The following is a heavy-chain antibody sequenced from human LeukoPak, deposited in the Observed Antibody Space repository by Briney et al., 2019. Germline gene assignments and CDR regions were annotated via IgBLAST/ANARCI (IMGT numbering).Heavy chain of an antibody. CDR3: ARAVAAAPVGYHFYYIDV. Sequence: PSETLSLTCTVSGGSISSYYWSWIRQPAGKGLEWIGRIYTSGSTNYNPSLKSRVTMSVDTSKIQFSLKLSSVTAADTAVYYCARAVAAAPVGYHFYYIDVWGTGTTVTVSS. CDR2: IYTSGST. CDR1: GGSISSYY. J-gene: IGHJ6*03. V-gene: IGHV4-4*07. D-gene: IGHD2-15*01.